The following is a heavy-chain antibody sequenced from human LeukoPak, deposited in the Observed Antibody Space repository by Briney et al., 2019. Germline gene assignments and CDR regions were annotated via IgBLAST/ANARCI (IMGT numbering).Heavy chain of an antibody. CDR3: ARFVGAAGTGGGGGSYYFDY. V-gene: IGHV3-48*04. Sequence: GGSLRLSCAASGFTFSNNGMNWVRQAPGKGLEWVSYISSSGSTIYYADSVKGRFTISRDNAKNSLYLQMNSLRAEDTAVYYCARFVGAAGTGGGGGSYYFDYWGQGTLVTVSS. CDR1: GFTFSNNG. J-gene: IGHJ4*02. CDR2: ISSSGSTI. D-gene: IGHD6-13*01.